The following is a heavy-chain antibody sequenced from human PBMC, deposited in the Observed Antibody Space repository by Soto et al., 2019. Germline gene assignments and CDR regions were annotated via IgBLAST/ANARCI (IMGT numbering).Heavy chain of an antibody. D-gene: IGHD5-12*01. Sequence: PGESLKISCKGSGYSFTSYWIGWVRQMPGKGLEWMGIIYPGDSDTRYSPSFQGQVTISADKSISTAYMQWSSLKASDTAMYYCARIKGGFLYYYYGMDVWGQGTTVTVSS. J-gene: IGHJ6*02. V-gene: IGHV5-51*01. CDR1: GYSFTSYW. CDR3: ARIKGGFLYYYYGMDV. CDR2: IYPGDSDT.